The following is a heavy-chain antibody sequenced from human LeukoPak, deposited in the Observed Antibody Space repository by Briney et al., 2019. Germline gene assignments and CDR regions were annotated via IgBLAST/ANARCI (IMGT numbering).Heavy chain of an antibody. D-gene: IGHD4-17*01. CDR3: ARDFYDNDDYGYYFDS. V-gene: IGHV3-21*01. CDR1: GFTFSSYW. Sequence: GGSLRLSCAASGFTFSSYWMHWVRQAPGKGLEWVSSISSSSTYIYYADSVKGRFTISRENAKNSLYLEMNSLRAEDTAVYYCARDFYDNDDYGYYFDSWGQGTLVTVSS. CDR2: ISSSSTYI. J-gene: IGHJ4*02.